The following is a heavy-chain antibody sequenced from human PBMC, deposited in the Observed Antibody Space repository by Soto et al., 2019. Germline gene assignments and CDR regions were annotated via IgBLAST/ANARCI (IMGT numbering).Heavy chain of an antibody. V-gene: IGHV1-18*01. CDR2: ISAYNGNT. CDR1: GYTFTSYG. Sequence: ASVKVSCKASGYTFTSYGISCVRQAPGQGLEWMGWISAYNGNTNYAQKLQGRVTMTTDTSTSTAYMELRSLRSDDTAVYYCARAYEVDSSSPGENFDYWGQGTLVTVSS. CDR3: ARAYEVDSSSPGENFDY. J-gene: IGHJ4*02. D-gene: IGHD6-6*01.